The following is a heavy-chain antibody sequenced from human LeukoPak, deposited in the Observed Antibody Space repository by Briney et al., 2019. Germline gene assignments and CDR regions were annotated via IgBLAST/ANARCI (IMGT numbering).Heavy chain of an antibody. D-gene: IGHD5-24*01. V-gene: IGHV3-30*18. CDR1: GFTFSNAW. Sequence: GGSLRLSCAASGFTFSNAWMSWVRQAPGKGLEWVAVISYDGSNKYYADSVKGRFTISRDNSKNTLYLQMNSLRAEDTAVYYCAKSMATILAFDIWGQGTMVTVSS. CDR3: AKSMATILAFDI. CDR2: ISYDGSNK. J-gene: IGHJ3*02.